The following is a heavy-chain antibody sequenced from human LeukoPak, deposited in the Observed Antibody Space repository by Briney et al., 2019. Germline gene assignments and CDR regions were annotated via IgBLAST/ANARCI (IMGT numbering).Heavy chain of an antibody. CDR2: INPNSGGT. CDR3: ARPLGGYSDSSAYYY. Sequence: ASVKVSCKASGYTFTGYYMHWVRQAPGQGLEWMGWINPNSGGTNYAQKFQGRVTMTRDTSISTAYMELSRLRSDDTAVYYCARPLGGYSDSSAYYYWGQGALVTVSS. V-gene: IGHV1-2*02. D-gene: IGHD3-22*01. CDR1: GYTFTGYY. J-gene: IGHJ4*02.